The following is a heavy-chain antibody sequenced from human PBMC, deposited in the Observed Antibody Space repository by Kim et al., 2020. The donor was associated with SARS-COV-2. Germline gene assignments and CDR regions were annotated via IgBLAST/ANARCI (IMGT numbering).Heavy chain of an antibody. V-gene: IGHV4-59*13. J-gene: IGHJ6*02. CDR2: LYYSGST. Sequence: SETLSLTCTVSGGSISSYYWSWIRQPPGKGLEWSGYLYYSGSTNYNPSPKSRVTISVDTSKNQFSLKLSSVTAADTAVYYFARGQRITIFGVVREMDVWGQGTTVTVSS. D-gene: IGHD3-3*01. CDR1: GGSISSYY. CDR3: ARGQRITIFGVVREMDV.